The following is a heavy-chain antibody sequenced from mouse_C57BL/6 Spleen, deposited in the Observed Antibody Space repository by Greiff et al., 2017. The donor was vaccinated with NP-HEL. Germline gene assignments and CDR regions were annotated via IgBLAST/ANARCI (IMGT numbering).Heavy chain of an antibody. J-gene: IGHJ3*01. CDR3: ARNEDGIRSNQGGFAY. Sequence: QVQLKQSGAELVKPGASVKLSCKASGYTFTEYTIHWVKQRSGQGLEWIGWFYPGSGSIKYNEKFKDKATLTADKSSSTVYMELSRLTSEDSAVYFCARNEDGIRSNQGGFAYWGQGTLVTVSA. CDR1: GYTFTEYT. CDR2: FYPGSGSI. V-gene: IGHV1-62-2*01. D-gene: IGHD2-5*01.